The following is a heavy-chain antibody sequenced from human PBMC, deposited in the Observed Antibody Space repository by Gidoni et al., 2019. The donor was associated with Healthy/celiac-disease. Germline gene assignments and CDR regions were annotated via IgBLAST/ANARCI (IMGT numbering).Heavy chain of an antibody. J-gene: IGHJ3*02. CDR1: GFAFDVYG. CDR3: ARCSGGSCYFRAAFDI. D-gene: IGHD2-15*01. Sequence: EVQLVESGGGVVRPGGSLGLSCAASGFAFDVYGMSWVRQAPGKGLEWVSGINWNGGSTGYADSVKGRFTISRDNAKNSLYLQMNSLRAEDTALYHCARCSGGSCYFRAAFDIWGQGTMVTVSS. CDR2: INWNGGST. V-gene: IGHV3-20*01.